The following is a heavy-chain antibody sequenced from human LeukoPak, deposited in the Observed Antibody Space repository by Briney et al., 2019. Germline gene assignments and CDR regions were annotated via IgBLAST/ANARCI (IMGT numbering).Heavy chain of an antibody. CDR2: MNPNSGNT. CDR3: ARGWVLRYFDWLPATPGWFDP. J-gene: IGHJ5*02. V-gene: IGHV1-8*01. D-gene: IGHD3-9*01. CDR1: GYTFTSYD. Sequence: ASVKVSCKASGYTFTSYDTNWVRQATGQGLEWMGWMNPNSGNTGYAQKFQGRVTMTRNTSISTAYMELSSLRSEDTAVYYCARGWVLRYFDWLPATPGWFDPWGQGTLVTVSS.